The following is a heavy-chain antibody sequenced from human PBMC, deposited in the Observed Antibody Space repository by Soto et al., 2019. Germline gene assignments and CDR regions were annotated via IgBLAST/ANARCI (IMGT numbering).Heavy chain of an antibody. Sequence: SVKVSCKAYGGTFSSYAISWVRQAPGQGLEWMGGIIPIFGTANYAQKFQGRVTITADESTSTAYMELSSLRSEDTAVYYCATHPRTYYYDSSGYYFDYWGQGTLVTVSS. D-gene: IGHD3-22*01. CDR2: IIPIFGTA. V-gene: IGHV1-69*13. J-gene: IGHJ4*02. CDR1: GGTFSSYA. CDR3: ATHPRTYYYDSSGYYFDY.